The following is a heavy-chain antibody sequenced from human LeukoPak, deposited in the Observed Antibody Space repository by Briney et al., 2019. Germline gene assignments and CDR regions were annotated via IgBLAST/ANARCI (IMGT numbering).Heavy chain of an antibody. CDR1: GYSFASYW. V-gene: IGHV5-51*01. J-gene: IGHJ4*02. Sequence: GEPLKISCQGSGYSFASYWIGWVRQMPGKGLDWMGIIYPGDSDTRYSPSFQGQVTISADKSINTAYLQWSSLKASDTAMYFCARQGSYFDYWGQGSLVTVSS. CDR2: IYPGDSDT. CDR3: ARQGSYFDY. D-gene: IGHD3-10*01.